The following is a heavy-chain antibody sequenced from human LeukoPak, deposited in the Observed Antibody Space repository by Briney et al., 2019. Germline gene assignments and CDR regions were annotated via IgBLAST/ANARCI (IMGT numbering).Heavy chain of an antibody. CDR1: GGSISSYY. J-gene: IGHJ3*02. CDR3: AREPNSYGGDCYGVAFEI. Sequence: SETLSLTCTVSGGSISSYYWTWIRQAAGKGLEWIGRIYSSGSSNYNASLKSRVTVAVGTSKNQFSLKLSSVTAADTAVYYYAREPNSYGGDCYGVAFEIWGHGTMVTVSS. D-gene: IGHD2-21*02. CDR2: IYSSGSS. V-gene: IGHV4-4*07.